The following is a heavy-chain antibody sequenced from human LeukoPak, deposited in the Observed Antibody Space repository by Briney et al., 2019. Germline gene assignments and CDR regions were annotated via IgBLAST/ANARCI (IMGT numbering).Heavy chain of an antibody. J-gene: IGHJ5*02. CDR1: EFTFSWFA. CDR2: ISYDGTQK. Sequence: GGSLRLSCAASEFTFSWFAMHWVRQAPGKGLEWVAFISYDGTQKYYADSVKGRFTISRDNSKNTLYLQMNSLRVDDTAVYYCARGGYRDYATDNWCDPWGQGTLVTVSS. V-gene: IGHV3-30*04. CDR3: ARGGYRDYATDNWCDP. D-gene: IGHD4-17*01.